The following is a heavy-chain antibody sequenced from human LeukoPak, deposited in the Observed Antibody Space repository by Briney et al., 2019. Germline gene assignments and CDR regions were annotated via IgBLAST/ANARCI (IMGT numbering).Heavy chain of an antibody. CDR2: IIPILGIA. D-gene: IGHD3-22*01. V-gene: IGHV1-69*04. Sequence: SVKVSCKASGGTFSSYAISWVRQAPGQGLEWMGRIIPILGIANYAQKFQGRVTITADKSTSTAYMELSSLRSEDTAVYYCARDSYYYDSSGYTTNWFDPWGQGTLVTVSS. CDR3: ARDSYYYDSSGYTTNWFDP. J-gene: IGHJ5*02. CDR1: GGTFSSYA.